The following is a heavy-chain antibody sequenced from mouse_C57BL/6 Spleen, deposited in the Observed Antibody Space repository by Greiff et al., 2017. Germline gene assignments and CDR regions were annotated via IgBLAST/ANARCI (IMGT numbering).Heavy chain of an antibody. D-gene: IGHD1-1*01. V-gene: IGHV1-82*01. CDR2: IYPGDGDT. Sequence: QVQLKQSGPELVKPGASVKISCKASGYAFSSSWMNWVKQRPGKGLEWIGRIYPGDGDTNYNGKFKGKATLTADKSSSTAYMQLSSLTSEDSAVYFCARSLSITTVVATDAMDYWGQGTSVTVSS. CDR1: GYAFSSSW. J-gene: IGHJ4*01. CDR3: ARSLSITTVVATDAMDY.